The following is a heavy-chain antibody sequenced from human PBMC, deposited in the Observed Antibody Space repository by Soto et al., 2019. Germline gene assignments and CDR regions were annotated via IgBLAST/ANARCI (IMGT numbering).Heavy chain of an antibody. CDR1: GYTFTSYG. CDR2: ISAYNGNT. Sequence: GASVKVSCKASGYTFTSYGISWVRQAPGQGLEWMGWISAYNGNTNYAQKLQGRVTMTTDTSTSTAYMELRSLRSDDTAVYYCARVGMVRVYYYYMDVWGKGTTVTVSS. D-gene: IGHD3-10*01. J-gene: IGHJ6*03. V-gene: IGHV1-18*01. CDR3: ARVGMVRVYYYYMDV.